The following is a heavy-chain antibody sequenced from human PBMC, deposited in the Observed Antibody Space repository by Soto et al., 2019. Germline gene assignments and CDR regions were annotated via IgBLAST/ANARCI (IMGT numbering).Heavy chain of an antibody. CDR3: ARQVYDSDTGPNFQYYFDS. CDR1: GYSFAGYW. Sequence: GESLKISCKGSGYSFAGYWITWVRQKPGKGLEWMGRIDPSDSQTYYSPSFRGHVTISVTKSITTVFLQWSSLRTSDTAMYYCARQVYDSDTGPNFQYYFDSWGRGTPVTVSS. CDR2: IDPSDSQT. D-gene: IGHD3-22*01. V-gene: IGHV5-10-1*01. J-gene: IGHJ4*02.